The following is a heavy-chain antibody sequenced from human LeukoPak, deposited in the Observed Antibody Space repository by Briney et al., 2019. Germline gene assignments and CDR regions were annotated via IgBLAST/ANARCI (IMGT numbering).Heavy chain of an antibody. J-gene: IGHJ6*03. CDR3: AKAGGRYQLLLSYYYYYMDV. CDR1: GFTFSSYG. Sequence: GGSLRLSCAASGFTFSSYGMHWVRQAPGKGLEWVAFIRYDGSNKYYADSVKGRFTISRDNSKNTPYLQMNSLRAEDTAVYYCAKAGGRYQLLLSYYYYYMDVWGKGTTVTVSS. CDR2: IRYDGSNK. D-gene: IGHD2-2*01. V-gene: IGHV3-30*02.